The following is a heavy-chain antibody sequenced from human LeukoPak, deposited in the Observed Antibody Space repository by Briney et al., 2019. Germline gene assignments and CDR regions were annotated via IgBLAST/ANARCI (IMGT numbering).Heavy chain of an antibody. CDR3: ARGAHKRDDYGGXXDY. CDR1: GFTFSNYA. D-gene: IGHD4-23*01. Sequence: GRSLRLSCAASGFTFSNYAIHWVRQAPGKGLEWVAVLSSDGNKKDYADSVKGRLTISRDNSKNTLYLQMNSLRAEDTAVYYCARGAHKRDDYGGXXDYXXXGAXVTVSS. V-gene: IGHV3-30*04. J-gene: IGHJ4*02. CDR2: LSSDGNKK.